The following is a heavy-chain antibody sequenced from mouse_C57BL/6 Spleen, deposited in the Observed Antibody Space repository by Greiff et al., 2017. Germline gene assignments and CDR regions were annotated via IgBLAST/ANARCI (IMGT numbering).Heavy chain of an antibody. CDR3: ASPYYA. CDR2: ISSGGSYT. J-gene: IGHJ3*01. V-gene: IGHV5-6*01. Sequence: EVHLVESGGDLVKPGGSLKLSCAASGFTFSSYGMSWVRQTPDKRLEWVATISSGGSYTYYPDSVKGRFTISRDNAKNTLYLQMSSLKSEDTAMYYCASPYYAWGQGTLVTVSA. CDR1: GFTFSSYG. D-gene: IGHD1-1*02.